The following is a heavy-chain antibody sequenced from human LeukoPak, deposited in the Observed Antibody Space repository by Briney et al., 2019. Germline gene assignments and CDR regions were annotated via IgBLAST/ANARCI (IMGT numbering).Heavy chain of an antibody. Sequence: ASVKVSCKASGYTFTAYYMHWVRQAPGQGLEWMGRINPKSGDTNYAQKFQDRVTKTREPAMSTAYIETSRLRYDDTAVYYCGRGIQSFDPWGQGTLVTVSS. J-gene: IGHJ5*02. CDR1: GYTFTAYY. CDR3: GRGIQSFDP. CDR2: INPKSGDT. V-gene: IGHV1-2*06.